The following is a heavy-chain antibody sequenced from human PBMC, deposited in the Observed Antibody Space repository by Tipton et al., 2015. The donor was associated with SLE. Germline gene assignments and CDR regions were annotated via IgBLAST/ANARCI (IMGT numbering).Heavy chain of an antibody. J-gene: IGHJ4*02. CDR3: ARLTPWGYDY. Sequence: LRLSCTVSGGSISSSSHYWGWIRQPPGEGLMLIGSISYSRATSYNPSLKSRVTISVDTSKNQFSLSLISVTAADTAVYYCARLTPWGYDYWGPGMLVTVSS. CDR1: GGSISSSSHY. CDR2: ISYSRAT. V-gene: IGHV4-39*07. D-gene: IGHD7-27*01.